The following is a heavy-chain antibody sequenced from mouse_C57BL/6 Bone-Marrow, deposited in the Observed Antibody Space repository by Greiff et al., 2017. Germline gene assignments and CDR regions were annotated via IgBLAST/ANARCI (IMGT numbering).Heavy chain of an antibody. CDR2: IHPSDSDT. J-gene: IGHJ3*01. Sequence: VKLVESGAELVKPGASVKVSCKASGYTFTSYWMHWVKQRPGQGLEWIGRIHPSDSDTNYNQKFKGKATLTVDKSSSTAYMQLSRLTSEDSAVYYCAIWFSYWGQGTLVTVSA. V-gene: IGHV1-74*01. CDR1: GYTFTSYW. CDR3: AIWFSY.